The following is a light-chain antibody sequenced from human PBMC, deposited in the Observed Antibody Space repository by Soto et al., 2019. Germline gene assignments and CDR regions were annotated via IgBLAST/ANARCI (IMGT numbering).Light chain of an antibody. J-gene: IGKJ1*01. V-gene: IGKV1-5*03. Sequence: DIQMTQSPTTLSASVGDRVNITCRASHSISSWLAWYQQKPGKAPKLLIYKASTLESGVPSRFSGSGSGTEFTLTISSLQPDDSATYYCQQYNSYLSFGQGTKVEIK. CDR1: HSISSW. CDR2: KAS. CDR3: QQYNSYLS.